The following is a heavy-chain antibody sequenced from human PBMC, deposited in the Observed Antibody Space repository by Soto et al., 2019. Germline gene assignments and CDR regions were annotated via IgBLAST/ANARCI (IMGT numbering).Heavy chain of an antibody. CDR1: GYSFTSYA. D-gene: IGHD2-2*01. CDR2: INACNGNT. Sequence: XSVQVSCTASGYSFTSYAMRSVRQAPGQRLEWMGWINACNGNTKYSQKFQGRVTITRDTSASTAYMELSSLRSEDTAVYYCARARIAVVQAATPVWFDPWGQGTLVTVSS. V-gene: IGHV1-3*01. J-gene: IGHJ5*02. CDR3: ARARIAVVQAATPVWFDP.